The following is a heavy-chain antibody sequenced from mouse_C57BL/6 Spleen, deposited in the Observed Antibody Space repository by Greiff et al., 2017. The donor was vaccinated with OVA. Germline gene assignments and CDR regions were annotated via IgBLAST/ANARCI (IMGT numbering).Heavy chain of an antibody. Sequence: EVKLVESGPELVKPGASVKISCKASGYSFTDYNMNWVKQSNGKSLEWIGVINPNYGTTSYNQKFKGKATLTVDQSSSTAYMQLNSLTSEDSAVYYCARRGGYSNYFDYWGQGTTLTVSS. V-gene: IGHV1-39*01. J-gene: IGHJ2*01. D-gene: IGHD2-5*01. CDR1: GYSFTDYN. CDR2: INPNYGTT. CDR3: ARRGGYSNYFDY.